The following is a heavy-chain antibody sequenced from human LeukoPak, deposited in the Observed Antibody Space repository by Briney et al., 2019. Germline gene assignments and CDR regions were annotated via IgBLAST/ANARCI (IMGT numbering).Heavy chain of an antibody. J-gene: IGHJ4*02. CDR3: ARDPTRYSSSWYLDY. V-gene: IGHV3-33*01. D-gene: IGHD6-13*01. CDR2: IWYDGSNK. CDR1: AFTFSSYG. Sequence: GGSLRLSCASSAFTFSSYGMHWVRQAPGKGLEWVAVIWYDGSNKYYADSVKGRFTISRDNSKNTLYLQMNSLRAEDTAVYYCARDPTRYSSSWYLDYWGQGTLVTVSS.